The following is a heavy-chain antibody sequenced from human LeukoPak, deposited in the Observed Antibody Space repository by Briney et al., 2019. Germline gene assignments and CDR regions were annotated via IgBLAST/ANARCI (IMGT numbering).Heavy chain of an antibody. CDR2: IYYSGST. J-gene: IGHJ4*02. CDR1: GGSISRYY. V-gene: IGHV4-59*12. Sequence: ETLSLTCTVSGGSISRYYWSWIRQPPGKGLEWIGYIYYSGSTNYNPSLKSRVTMSVGTSKNQFFLKLSSVTAADPAGYFFARDRYYYGSGSYHFDHGGQGTLVRVSS. D-gene: IGHD3-10*01. CDR3: ARDRYYYGSGSYHFDH.